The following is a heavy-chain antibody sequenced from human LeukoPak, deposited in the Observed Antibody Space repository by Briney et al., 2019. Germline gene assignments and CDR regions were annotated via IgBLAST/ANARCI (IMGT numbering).Heavy chain of an antibody. CDR2: IRYDGSNK. J-gene: IGHJ3*02. CDR1: GFTFSSYG. V-gene: IGHV3-30*02. CDR3: AKAPRPPHESAFDI. Sequence: GGSLRLSCAASGFTFSSYGMHWVRQAPGKGLEWVAFIRYDGSNKYYADSVKGRFTISRDNSKNTLYLQMNSLRAEDTAVYYCAKAPRPPHESAFDIWGQGTMVTVSS.